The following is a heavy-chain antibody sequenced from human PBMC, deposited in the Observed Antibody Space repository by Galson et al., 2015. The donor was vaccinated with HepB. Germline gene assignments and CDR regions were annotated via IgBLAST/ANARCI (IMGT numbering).Heavy chain of an antibody. V-gene: IGHV3-64*02. Sequence: SLRLSCAASGFTFNKHAMHWVRQAPGRGLEFVSAISDNGGITYYADSVKGRFTISRDNSKNTLYLQMGSLRAEDMAVYYCARSPRGTGGAMDFWGKGTTGTVSS. J-gene: IGHJ6*04. CDR2: ISDNGGIT. D-gene: IGHD2-8*02. CDR3: ARSPRGTGGAMDF. CDR1: GFTFNKHA.